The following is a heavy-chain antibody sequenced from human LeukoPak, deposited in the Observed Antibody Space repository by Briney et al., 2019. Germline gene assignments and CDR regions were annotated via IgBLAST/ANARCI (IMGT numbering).Heavy chain of an antibody. V-gene: IGHV1-69*13. Sequence: ASVKVSCKASGGTFSSYAISWVRQAPGQGLEWMGGIIPIFGTANYAQKFQGRVTITADESTSTAYMELGSLRSEDTAVYYCARVALGYGGNEFDYWGQGALVTVSS. D-gene: IGHD4-23*01. CDR2: IIPIFGTA. J-gene: IGHJ4*02. CDR1: GGTFSSYA. CDR3: ARVALGYGGNEFDY.